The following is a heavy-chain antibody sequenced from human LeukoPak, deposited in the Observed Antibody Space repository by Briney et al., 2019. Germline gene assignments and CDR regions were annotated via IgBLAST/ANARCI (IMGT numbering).Heavy chain of an antibody. CDR2: ITVYNGDT. J-gene: IGHJ4*02. CDR3: ARVRGYSSGWYVVSDPRDIFDY. Sequence: ASVKVSCKASGYTFTSYGITWVRQAPGQGLEWMGWITVYNGDTNYAQKVQGRVTTTTDTSTSTAYMELRSLRSDDTAVYYCARVRGYSSGWYVVSDPRDIFDYWGQGTLVTVSS. V-gene: IGHV1-18*01. CDR1: GYTFTSYG. D-gene: IGHD6-19*01.